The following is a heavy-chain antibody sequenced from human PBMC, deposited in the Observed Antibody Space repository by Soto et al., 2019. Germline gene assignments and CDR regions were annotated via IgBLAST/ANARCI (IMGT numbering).Heavy chain of an antibody. CDR2: IYYSGST. CDR1: GGSISSGDYY. Sequence: TSEPLSLTCTVSGGSISSGDYYWSWIRQPPGKGLEWIGYIYYSGSTYYNPSLKSRVTISVDTPKNQFSLKLSSVTAADTAVYYCARVVEVKQLVSNWFDPWGQGTLVTVSP. CDR3: ARVVEVKQLVSNWFDP. V-gene: IGHV4-30-4*01. D-gene: IGHD6-6*01. J-gene: IGHJ5*02.